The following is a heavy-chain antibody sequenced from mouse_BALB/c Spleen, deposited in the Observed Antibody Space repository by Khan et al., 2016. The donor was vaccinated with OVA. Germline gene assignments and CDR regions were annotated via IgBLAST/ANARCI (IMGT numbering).Heavy chain of an antibody. CDR3: ARNSYMYDFTY. CDR1: GFSLTTYG. Sequence: QVQLKESGPGLVQPSQSLSITCTVSGFSLTTYGVHWVRQSPGKGLEWLGLIWSGGNTDYNAAFISRLSTTKDNSKSQVFFKMNSLQADDTAIYYCARNSYMYDFTYWGQGTLVTVSA. D-gene: IGHD2-14*01. J-gene: IGHJ3*01. CDR2: IWSGGNT. V-gene: IGHV2-2*01.